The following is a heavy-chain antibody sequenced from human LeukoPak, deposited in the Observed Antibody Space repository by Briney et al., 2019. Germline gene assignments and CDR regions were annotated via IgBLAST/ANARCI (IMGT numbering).Heavy chain of an antibody. V-gene: IGHV3-21*01. Sequence: GGSLRLSCAASGFTFSSYGMSWVRQAPGRGLEWVSSISSSSTYIYYADSVKGRFTISRDNAKNSLYLQMNSLRGEDTAVYYCVRDDSAAAKGYFLHRGQGTLVTVSS. CDR3: VRDDSAAAKGYFLH. CDR2: ISSSSTYI. CDR1: GFTFSSYG. J-gene: IGHJ1*01. D-gene: IGHD2-2*01.